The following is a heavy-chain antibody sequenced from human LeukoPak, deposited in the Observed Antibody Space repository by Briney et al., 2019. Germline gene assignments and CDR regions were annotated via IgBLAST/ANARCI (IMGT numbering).Heavy chain of an antibody. D-gene: IGHD4-23*01. CDR2: ISSSSYI. CDR1: GFTFSSYS. Sequence: GGSLRLSCAASGFTFSSYSMNWVRQAPGKGLEWVSSISSSSYIYYADSVKGRFTISRDNAKNSLYLQMNSLRAEDTAVYYCARDRGNGDSVYWGQGTLVTVSS. CDR3: ARDRGNGDSVY. J-gene: IGHJ4*02. V-gene: IGHV3-21*01.